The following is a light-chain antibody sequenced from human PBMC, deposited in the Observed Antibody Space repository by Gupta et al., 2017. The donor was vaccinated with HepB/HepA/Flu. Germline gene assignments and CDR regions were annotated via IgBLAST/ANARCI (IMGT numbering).Light chain of an antibody. Sequence: QSALTQPASVSGSPGQSITISCTGTSSAVGGYNYVSWYQQHPGKAPKLMIYDVSNRPSGVSNCFSGTKSGNTASLTISGLQAEDEADYYCSSYTSSSTSVVFGGGTKLTVL. CDR2: DVS. V-gene: IGLV2-14*03. CDR1: SSAVGGYNY. CDR3: SSYTSSSTSVV. J-gene: IGLJ2*01.